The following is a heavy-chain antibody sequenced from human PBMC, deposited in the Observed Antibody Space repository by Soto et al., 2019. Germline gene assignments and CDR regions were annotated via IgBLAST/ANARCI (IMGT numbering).Heavy chain of an antibody. V-gene: IGHV3-23*01. CDR3: AKLYDSSGYVVGYFDY. CDR1: GFTFSSYA. Sequence: GGSLRLSCAASGFTFSSYAMSWVRQAPGKGLEWVSAISGSGGSTYYADSVKGRFTISRDNSKNTLYLQMNSLRAEDTAVYYCAKLYDSSGYVVGYFDYWGQGTLVTV. J-gene: IGHJ4*02. CDR2: ISGSGGST. D-gene: IGHD3-22*01.